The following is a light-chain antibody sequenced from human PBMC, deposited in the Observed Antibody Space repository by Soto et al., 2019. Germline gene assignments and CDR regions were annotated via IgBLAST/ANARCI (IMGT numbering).Light chain of an antibody. V-gene: IGKV1-5*01. CDR2: DAS. J-gene: IGKJ1*01. CDR3: QQYNSYSRT. CDR1: QSISSW. Sequence: DIQMTNSPSTLSASVGDRVTITCRASQSISSWLAWYQQKPGKAPKLLIYDASSLESGVPSRFSGSGSGTEFTLTISSLQPDDFATYYCQQYNSYSRTFGQGTKVDIK.